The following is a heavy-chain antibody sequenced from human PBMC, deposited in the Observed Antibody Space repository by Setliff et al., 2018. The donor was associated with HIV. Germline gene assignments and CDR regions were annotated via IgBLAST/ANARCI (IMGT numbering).Heavy chain of an antibody. CDR3: AREKVGQQLVIDAFDI. D-gene: IGHD6-13*01. Sequence: GASVKVSCKASGNTFTSYYMHWVRQAPGQGLEWMGIINPSGDSTSYARKFQGRVTMTRDTSTRTVYMELSSLRSEDTAVYYCAREKVGQQLVIDAFDIWGQGTMVTVSS. V-gene: IGHV1-46*01. CDR1: GNTFTSYY. J-gene: IGHJ3*02. CDR2: INPSGDST.